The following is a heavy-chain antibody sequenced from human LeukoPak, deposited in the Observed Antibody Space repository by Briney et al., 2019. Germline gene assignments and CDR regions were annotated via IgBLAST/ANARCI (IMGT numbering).Heavy chain of an antibody. CDR2: FDPEDGET. Sequence: ASVKVSCKVSGYTLTELSMHWVRQAPGKGLEWMGGFDPEDGETIYAQKFQGRVTMTEDTSTDTAYMELSSLRSEDTAVYYCATAMGRYRSGGSCYSGSNKGAYYFDYWGQGTLVTVSS. CDR1: GYTLTELS. V-gene: IGHV1-24*01. D-gene: IGHD2-15*01. J-gene: IGHJ4*02. CDR3: ATAMGRYRSGGSCYSGSNKGAYYFDY.